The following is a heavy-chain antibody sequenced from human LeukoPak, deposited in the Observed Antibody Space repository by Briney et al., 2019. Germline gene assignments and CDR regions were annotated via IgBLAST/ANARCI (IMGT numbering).Heavy chain of an antibody. V-gene: IGHV4-39*07. CDR3: ASADVGASDYFYYYYVDV. D-gene: IGHD4/OR15-4a*01. CDR1: GGSIRSSNYY. Sequence: PSETLSLTCTVSGGSIRSSNYYWGWIRQPPGKGLEWIGSIYYSGTTHYNPSLKSRVTISVDTSKNQFSLKLSSVTAADTAMYYCASADVGASDYFYYYYVDVWGKGTTVIVSS. J-gene: IGHJ6*03. CDR2: IYYSGTT.